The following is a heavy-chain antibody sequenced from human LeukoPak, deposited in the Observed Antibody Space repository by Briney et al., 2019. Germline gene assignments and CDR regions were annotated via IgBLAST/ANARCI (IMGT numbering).Heavy chain of an antibody. CDR1: GYTVTGYY. D-gene: IGHD3-3*01. CDR3: ARGRFLEWLLYRY. V-gene: IGHV1-2*02. CDR2: INPNSGGT. J-gene: IGHJ4*02. Sequence: GASVKVSCKASGYTVTGYYMHWVRPAPGQGLEWMGWINPNSGGTNYAQEFQGRVTMTRDTSISTAYMELSRLRSDDTAVYYCARGRFLEWLLYRYWGQGTLVTVSS.